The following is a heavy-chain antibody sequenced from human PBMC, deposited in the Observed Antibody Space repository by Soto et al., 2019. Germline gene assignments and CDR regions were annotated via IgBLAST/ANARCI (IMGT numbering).Heavy chain of an antibody. J-gene: IGHJ4*02. CDR1: GFTFSSYI. Sequence: GGSLRLSCAASGFTFSSYILTWVRQAPGKGLEWVSSVSGDGSSTWYADSGKGRFTMSKDNSKKPVFLQMTTLRAEETALYCCAKIMIPNYDMNFEQWGQGTLVTVSS. D-gene: IGHD3-3*01. CDR3: AKIMIPNYDMNFEQ. V-gene: IGHV3-23*01. CDR2: VSGDGSST.